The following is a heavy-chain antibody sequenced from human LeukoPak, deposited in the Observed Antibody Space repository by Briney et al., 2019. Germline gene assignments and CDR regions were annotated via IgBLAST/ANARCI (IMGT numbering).Heavy chain of an antibody. Sequence: GGSLRLSCAASGFTFSNYAMSWVRQAPGKGLEWVAAVSYNGANTYYADSVKGRFTISRDNSKNTLCLQMDSLRAADTAVYYCARLYSSSWDDYWGQGTLVTVSS. V-gene: IGHV3-23*01. CDR1: GFTFSNYA. CDR3: ARLYSSSWDDY. D-gene: IGHD6-13*01. J-gene: IGHJ4*02. CDR2: VSYNGANT.